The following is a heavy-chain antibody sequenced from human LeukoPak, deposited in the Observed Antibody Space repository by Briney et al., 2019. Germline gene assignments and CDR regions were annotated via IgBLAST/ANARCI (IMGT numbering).Heavy chain of an antibody. D-gene: IGHD1-26*01. V-gene: IGHV4-39*01. J-gene: IGHJ4*02. CDR2: IYYSGGT. CDR1: GGSISSSSYY. CDR3: ARMPRTVGDIDY. Sequence: SETLSLTCTVSGGSISSSSYYWGWIRQPPGKGLEWIGSIYYSGGTYYNPSLKSRVTISVDTSNNQFSLKLSSVTAADTAVYFCARMPRTVGDIDYWGQGTLVTVSS.